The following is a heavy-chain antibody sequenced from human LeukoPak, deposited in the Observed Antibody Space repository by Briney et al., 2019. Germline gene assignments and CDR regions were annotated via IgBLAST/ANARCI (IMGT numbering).Heavy chain of an antibody. V-gene: IGHV3-23*01. Sequence: GGSLRLPCAASGFTFSSYAMSWVRQAPGKGLEWVSAIGTSGSSTYYADSVKGRFTISRDNSKNTLYLQMNSLRADDTALYYCATYTHLRGIVGGDSWGQGTLVTVSS. CDR2: IGTSGSST. J-gene: IGHJ4*02. CDR3: ATYTHLRGIVGGDS. CDR1: GFTFSSYA. D-gene: IGHD3-10*01.